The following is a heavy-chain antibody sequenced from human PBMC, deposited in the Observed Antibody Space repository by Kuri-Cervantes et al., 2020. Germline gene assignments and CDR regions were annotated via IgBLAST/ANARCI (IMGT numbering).Heavy chain of an antibody. CDR3: AKDMGLGGSGWYFDY. J-gene: IGHJ4*02. CDR2: ISGSGGST. CDR1: GFTFSNSW. Sequence: GESLKISCAASGFTFSNSWMSWVRQAPGKGLEWVSAISGSGGSTYYADSVKGRFTISRDNAKNSLYLQMNSLRAEDTALYYCAKDMGLGGSGWYFDYWGQGTLVTVSS. D-gene: IGHD6-19*01. V-gene: IGHV3-23*01.